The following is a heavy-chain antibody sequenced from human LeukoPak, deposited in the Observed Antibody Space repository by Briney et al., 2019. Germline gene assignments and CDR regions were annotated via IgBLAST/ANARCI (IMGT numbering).Heavy chain of an antibody. V-gene: IGHV4-39*07. D-gene: IGHD3-10*01. CDR2: IYYSGST. CDR1: GGSISSSSYY. Sequence: SETLSLTCTVSGGSISSSSYYWGWIRQPPGKGLEWIGSIYYSGSTYYNPSLKSRVTKSVDTSKNQFSLKLSSVTAADTAVYYCARGVVTMVRGVTSDAFDIWGQGTMVTVSS. J-gene: IGHJ3*02. CDR3: ARGVVTMVRGVTSDAFDI.